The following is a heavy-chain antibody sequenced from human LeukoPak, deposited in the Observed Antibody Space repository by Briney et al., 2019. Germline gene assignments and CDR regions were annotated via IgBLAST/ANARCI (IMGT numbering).Heavy chain of an antibody. J-gene: IGHJ4*02. Sequence: SETLSLTCTVSGGSISSGSYYWGWIRQPPGKGLEWIGSIYYSGSTYYNPSPKSRVTISVDTSKNQFSLKLSSVTAADTAVYYCARRRGSGSTQVFDYWGQGTLVTVSS. V-gene: IGHV4-39*01. CDR3: ARRRGSGSTQVFDY. D-gene: IGHD6-19*01. CDR1: GGSISSGSYY. CDR2: IYYSGST.